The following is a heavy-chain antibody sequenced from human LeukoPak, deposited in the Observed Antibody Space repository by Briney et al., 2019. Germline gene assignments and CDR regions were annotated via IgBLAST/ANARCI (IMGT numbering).Heavy chain of an antibody. CDR3: ARGQVAYYYYYMDV. V-gene: IGHV1-8*03. CDR1: GYTFSSSY. Sequence: ASVKVSCKASGYTFSSSYMHWVRQAPGQGLEWMGWMNPNSGNTGYAQKFQGRVTITRNTSISTAYMELSSLRSEDTAVYYCARGQVAYYYYYMDVWGKGTTVTVSS. CDR2: MNPNSGNT. J-gene: IGHJ6*03. D-gene: IGHD2-15*01.